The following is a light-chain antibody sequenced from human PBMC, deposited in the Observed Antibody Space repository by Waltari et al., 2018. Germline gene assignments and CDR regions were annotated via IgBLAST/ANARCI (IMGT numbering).Light chain of an antibody. J-gene: IGLJ3*02. CDR2: DVS. CDR1: SSDVGRYNY. V-gene: IGLV2-11*01. CDR3: CSYAGSYTWV. Sequence: QSALTQPRSVSGSPGQSVTISCTGTSSDVGRYNYVSWFQQYPGTAPKLMISDVSERPSGVPDRFSGSKSGNTASLTISGLQAEDEADYYCCSYAGSYTWVFGGGTQLTVL.